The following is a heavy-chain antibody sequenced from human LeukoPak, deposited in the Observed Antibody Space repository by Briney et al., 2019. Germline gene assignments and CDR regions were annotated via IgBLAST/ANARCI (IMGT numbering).Heavy chain of an antibody. D-gene: IGHD4-23*01. J-gene: IGHJ6*03. Sequence: GGSLRLSCAASGFTFSSYGMHWVRQAPGKGLEWVAVTSYDGSNKYYADSVKGRFTISRDNSKNTLYLQMNSLRAEDTAVYYCARDGDTVLTRGYYYYMDVWGKGTTVTVSS. CDR1: GFTFSSYG. CDR2: TSYDGSNK. CDR3: ARDGDTVLTRGYYYYMDV. V-gene: IGHV3-30*03.